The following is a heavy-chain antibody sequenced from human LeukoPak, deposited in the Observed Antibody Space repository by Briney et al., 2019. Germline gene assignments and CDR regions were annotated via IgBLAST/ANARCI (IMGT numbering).Heavy chain of an antibody. CDR3: ARDRFDDSSGYYYHYYYYMDV. J-gene: IGHJ6*03. Sequence: SSETLSLTCTVSGGSISSSSYYWGWIRQPPGKGLEWIGSIYYSGNTDYNPSLKSRVTISVKTSKNQFSLKLSSVTAADTAVYYCARDRFDDSSGYYYHYYYYMDVWGKGTTVTVSS. D-gene: IGHD3-22*01. CDR1: GGSISSSSYY. CDR2: IYYSGNT. V-gene: IGHV4-39*07.